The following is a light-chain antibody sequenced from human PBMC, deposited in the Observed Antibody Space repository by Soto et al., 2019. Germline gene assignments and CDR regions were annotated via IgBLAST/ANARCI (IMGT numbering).Light chain of an antibody. CDR3: QRYNNWPLT. CDR2: GTS. CDR1: QSVTSRY. J-gene: IGKJ4*01. Sequence: EVVLTQSPGTLSLSPGARVPLSCRASQSVTSRYLAWYQQKPGQAPRLLIYGTSARATGVPARFSGSRSGPEFTLTINSLQSEDFAIYYCQRYNNWPLTFGGGTKVDIK. V-gene: IGKV3-15*01.